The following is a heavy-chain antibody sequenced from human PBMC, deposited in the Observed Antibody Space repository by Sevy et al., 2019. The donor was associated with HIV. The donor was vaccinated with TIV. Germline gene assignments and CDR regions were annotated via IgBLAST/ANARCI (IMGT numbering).Heavy chain of an antibody. D-gene: IGHD2-21*01. Sequence: GGSLRLSCAASGFSFSSYGMHWVRQAPGKGLEWMSYIQYDGSNKDYADSVKGRFTISRDNSKNTLYLQMNSLRVEDTAVFNFVKEGGGEGGDHWGQGTLVTVSS. CDR1: GFSFSSYG. CDR3: VKEGGGEGGDH. J-gene: IGHJ4*02. V-gene: IGHV3-30*02. CDR2: IQYDGSNK.